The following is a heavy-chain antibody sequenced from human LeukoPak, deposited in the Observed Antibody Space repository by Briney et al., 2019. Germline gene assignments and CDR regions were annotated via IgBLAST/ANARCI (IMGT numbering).Heavy chain of an antibody. CDR3: AGNRNYYGSGSYYNPLGDY. V-gene: IGHV4-39*01. CDR2: IYYSGST. D-gene: IGHD3-10*01. Sequence: PSETLSLTCTVSGGSISSGSYYWGWIRQPPGKGLEWIGSIYYSGSTYYNPSLKSRVTISVDTSKNQFSLKLSSVTAADTAVYYCAGNRNYYGSGSYYNPLGDYWGQGTLVTVSS. J-gene: IGHJ4*02. CDR1: GGSISSGSYY.